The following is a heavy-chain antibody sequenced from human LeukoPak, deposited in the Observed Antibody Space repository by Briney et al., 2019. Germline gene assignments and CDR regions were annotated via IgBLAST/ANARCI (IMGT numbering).Heavy chain of an antibody. CDR2: IYQSSNS. V-gene: IGHV4-38-2*02. Sequence: PSETLSLTCNVSGDSISGGYSWGWIRQPPGKGLEWIGNIYQSSNSFYRPSLRSRVSILVDMSKNQFSLKLGSVTVADTAVYYCARDGADTGIDYWGQGILVTVSS. J-gene: IGHJ4*02. D-gene: IGHD5-18*01. CDR1: GDSISGGYS. CDR3: ARDGADTGIDY.